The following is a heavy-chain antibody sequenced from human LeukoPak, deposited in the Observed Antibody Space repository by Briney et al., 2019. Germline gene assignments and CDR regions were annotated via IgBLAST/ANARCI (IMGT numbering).Heavy chain of an antibody. CDR2: IYSGGST. V-gene: IGHV3-66*01. J-gene: IGHJ4*02. D-gene: IGHD4-23*01. CDR3: ARDLRGNRDY. Sequence: QPGGSLRLSCAASGFTVSSNYMSWVRQAPGKGLEWVSVIYSGGSTYYADSVKGRFTISRDNAKNTLYLQMNSLRAEDTAVYFCARDLRGNRDYWGQGTLVTVSS. CDR1: GFTVSSNY.